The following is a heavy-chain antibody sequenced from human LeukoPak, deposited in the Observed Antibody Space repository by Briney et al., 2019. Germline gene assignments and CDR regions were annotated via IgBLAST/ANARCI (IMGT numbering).Heavy chain of an antibody. CDR1: GFTFSSYS. CDR2: ISSSSSTI. Sequence: GSLRLSCAASGFTFSSYSMNWVRQAPGKGLEWVSYISSSSSTIYYADSVKGRFTISRDNAKNSLYLQMNSLRAEDTAVYYCASTATYYYDSSGYYYFDYWGQGTLVTVSS. J-gene: IGHJ4*02. V-gene: IGHV3-48*04. CDR3: ASTATYYYDSSGYYYFDY. D-gene: IGHD3-22*01.